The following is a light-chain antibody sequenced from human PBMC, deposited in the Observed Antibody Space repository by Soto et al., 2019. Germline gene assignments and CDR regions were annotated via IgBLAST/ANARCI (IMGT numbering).Light chain of an antibody. J-gene: IGLJ1*01. Sequence: QSVLTQPASVSGSPGQSITISCTGTSSDGADYKDVSWYQQHPGKAPKLMIYEVTYRPSGVSNRFSGSKSGTTASLTISGLLAEDEAEYYCSSYTTSSTVFGTGTKLTVL. V-gene: IGLV2-14*01. CDR1: SSDGADYKD. CDR3: SSYTTSSTV. CDR2: EVT.